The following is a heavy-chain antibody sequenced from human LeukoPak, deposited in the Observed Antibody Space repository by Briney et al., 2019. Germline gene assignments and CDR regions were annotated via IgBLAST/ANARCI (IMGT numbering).Heavy chain of an antibody. CDR1: GGSISSGGYS. CDR3: ARGTYYYGSGSYYYDY. D-gene: IGHD3-10*01. V-gene: IGHV4-30-2*01. Sequence: SQTLSLTCAVSGGSISSGGYSWSWIRQPPGKGSEWIGYIYHSGSTYYNPSLKSRVTISVDRSKNQFSLKLSSVTAADTAVYYCARGTYYYGSGSYYYDYWGQGTLVTVSS. CDR2: IYHSGST. J-gene: IGHJ4*02.